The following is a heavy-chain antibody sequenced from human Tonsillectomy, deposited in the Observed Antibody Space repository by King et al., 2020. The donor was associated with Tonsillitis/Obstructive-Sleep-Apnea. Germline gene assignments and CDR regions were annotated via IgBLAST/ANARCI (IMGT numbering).Heavy chain of an antibody. Sequence: VQLVESGAEVKKPGASVKVSCKASGYTFTSHYMHWVRQAPGQGLEWMGIINPSGGRTSYAQKFQGRGTMTRDTSTSTVYMELSSLRSEDTAVYYCARDRGLVTLFNYFYGRYVWGQGTTVTVSS. CDR1: GYTFTSHY. D-gene: IGHD4-23*01. CDR2: INPSGGRT. CDR3: ARDRGLVTLFNYFYGRYV. J-gene: IGHJ6*02. V-gene: IGHV1-46*01.